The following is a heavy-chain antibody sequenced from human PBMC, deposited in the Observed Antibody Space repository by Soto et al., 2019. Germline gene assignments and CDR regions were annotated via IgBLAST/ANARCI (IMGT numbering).Heavy chain of an antibody. CDR3: ARVVHYYGSGSYYGPYFDY. CDR2: ISSSSSYI. J-gene: IGHJ4*02. Sequence: VGSLRLSCAASGFTFSSYSMNWVRQAPGKGLEWVSSISSSSSYIYYADSVKGRFTISRDNAKNSLYLQMNSLRAEDTAVYYCARVVHYYGSGSYYGPYFDYWGQGTLVTVSS. V-gene: IGHV3-21*04. D-gene: IGHD3-10*01. CDR1: GFTFSSYS.